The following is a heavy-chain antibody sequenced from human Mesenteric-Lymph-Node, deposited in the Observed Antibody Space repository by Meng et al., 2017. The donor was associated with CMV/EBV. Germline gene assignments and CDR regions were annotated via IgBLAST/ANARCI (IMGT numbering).Heavy chain of an antibody. D-gene: IGHD3-16*01. CDR1: GGSINNDY. CDR3: GRWGHGMDV. V-gene: IGHV4-59*01. Sequence: GSLRLSCTVSGGSINNDYWNWIRQPPGKGLEWIGYIYYSGSTTYNPSLKSRVTVSVDTSKNQFSLKLSSVTAADTAVYYCGRWGHGMDVWGQGTTVTVSS. J-gene: IGHJ6*02. CDR2: IYYSGST.